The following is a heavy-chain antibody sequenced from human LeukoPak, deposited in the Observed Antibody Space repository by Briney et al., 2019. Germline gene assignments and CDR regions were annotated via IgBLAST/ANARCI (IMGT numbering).Heavy chain of an antibody. Sequence: SQTLSLTCTVSGDSTTNSNYYWTWIRQPAGKGLEWIGRIYTSGTTNYNPSLQSRVTISLDTSKNQFSLKLNSVTAADTAVYYCARELSYWGQGTLVTVSS. V-gene: IGHV4-61*02. J-gene: IGHJ4*02. CDR3: ARELSY. CDR1: GDSTTNSNYY. D-gene: IGHD2/OR15-2a*01. CDR2: IYTSGTT.